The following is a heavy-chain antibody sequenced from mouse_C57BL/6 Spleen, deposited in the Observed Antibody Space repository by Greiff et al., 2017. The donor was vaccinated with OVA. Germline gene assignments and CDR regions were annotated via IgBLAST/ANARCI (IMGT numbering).Heavy chain of an antibody. J-gene: IGHJ1*03. CDR2: ISYDGSN. D-gene: IGHD1-1*01. CDR1: GYSITSGYY. Sequence: EVQLQQSGPGLVKPSQSLSLTCSVTGYSITSGYYWNWIRQFPGNKLEWMGYISYDGSNNYNPSLQNRISITRDTSKNQFFLKLNSVTTEDTATYYCARGTTVVYWYFDVWGTGTTVTVSS. V-gene: IGHV3-6*01. CDR3: ARGTTVVYWYFDV.